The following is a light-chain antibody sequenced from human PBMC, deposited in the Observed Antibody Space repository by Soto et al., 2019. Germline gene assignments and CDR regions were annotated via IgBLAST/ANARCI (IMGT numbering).Light chain of an antibody. J-gene: IGKJ4*01. CDR2: GAS. V-gene: IGKV1-27*01. CDR1: QGINND. Sequence: DIQVTQSPSSLSASVGDRVTITCRASQGINNDLAWYQQKPGKVPTLLIFGASTLHSGVPSRFSGSGSGTDFTLTISSLQPEDVASYYCQKDNSAPLTFGGGTKVEIK. CDR3: QKDNSAPLT.